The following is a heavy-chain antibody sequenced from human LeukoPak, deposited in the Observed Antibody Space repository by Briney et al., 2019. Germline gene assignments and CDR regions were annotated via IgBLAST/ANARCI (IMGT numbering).Heavy chain of an antibody. CDR1: GGTFSSYA. Sequence: ASVKVSCKASGGTFSSYAISWVRQAPGQGLEWMGGIIPIFGTANYAQKFQGRVTITTDESTSTAYMELSSLRSEDTAVYYCAGLGYCSGGTCWKNWFDPWGQGTLVTVSS. V-gene: IGHV1-69*05. CDR3: AGLGYCSGGTCWKNWFDP. J-gene: IGHJ5*02. D-gene: IGHD2-15*01. CDR2: IIPIFGTA.